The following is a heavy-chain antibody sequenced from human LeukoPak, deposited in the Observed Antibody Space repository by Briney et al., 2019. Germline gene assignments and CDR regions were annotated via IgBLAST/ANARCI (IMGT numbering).Heavy chain of an antibody. D-gene: IGHD3-22*01. CDR1: GFNVSSNY. J-gene: IGHJ4*02. CDR3: ASSGYYDSSIFDY. CDR2: SYSGGST. V-gene: IGHV3-53*01. Sequence: GGSLRLSCGASGFNVSSNYMSWVRQAPGKGLECVSVSYSGGSTYYADSVEGRFTISRHNSKNMLYLQMNSLRPEDTAVYYCASSGYYDSSIFDYWGQGTLVTVSS.